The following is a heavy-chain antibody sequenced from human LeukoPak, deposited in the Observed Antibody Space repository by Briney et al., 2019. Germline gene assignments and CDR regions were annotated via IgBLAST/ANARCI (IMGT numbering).Heavy chain of an antibody. CDR3: ATLLYYYGSGSYSY. D-gene: IGHD3-10*01. J-gene: IGHJ4*02. CDR2: IYYSGST. Sequence: SETLSLTCTVSGGSISSSSYYWGWIRQPPGKGLEWIGSIYYSGSTYYNPSLKSRVTISVDTSKNQFSLKLSSVTAADTAVYYCATLLYYYGSGSYSYWGQGTLVTVSS. CDR1: GGSISSSSYY. V-gene: IGHV4-39*01.